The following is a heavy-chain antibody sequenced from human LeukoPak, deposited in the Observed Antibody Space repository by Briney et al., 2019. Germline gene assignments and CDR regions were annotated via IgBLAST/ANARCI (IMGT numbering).Heavy chain of an antibody. CDR2: INPNTGDT. D-gene: IGHD6-6*01. J-gene: IGHJ4*02. V-gene: IGHV1-2*02. CDR3: ASYPSSSPPFDY. Sequence: ASVKVSCKASGYTFTGYYMHWGRQAPGQGFEWMGWINPNTGDTNYAQKFQGRVTMTRDTTISAAFMELTRLTSDDTAVYYCASYPSSSPPFDYWGQGTLVTVSS. CDR1: GYTFTGYY.